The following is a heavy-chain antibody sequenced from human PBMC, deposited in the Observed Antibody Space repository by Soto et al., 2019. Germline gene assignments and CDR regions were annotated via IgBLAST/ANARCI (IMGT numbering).Heavy chain of an antibody. CDR3: ARGLEDCSGGSCRPYYFDY. J-gene: IGHJ4*02. D-gene: IGHD2-15*01. Sequence: QVQLQESGPGLVKPSQTLSITCTVSGGSISSGGYYWSWIRQHPGKGLEWIGYIYYSGSTYYNPSLKSRVTISVDTSKNQFSLKLSSVTAADTAVYYCARGLEDCSGGSCRPYYFDYWGQGTLVTVSS. CDR1: GGSISSGGYY. V-gene: IGHV4-31*03. CDR2: IYYSGST.